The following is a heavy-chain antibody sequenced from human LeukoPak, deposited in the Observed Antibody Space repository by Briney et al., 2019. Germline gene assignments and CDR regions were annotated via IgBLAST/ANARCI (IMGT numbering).Heavy chain of an antibody. V-gene: IGHV4-59*08. J-gene: IGHJ6*04. CDR2: IHSSEGT. D-gene: IGHD4-17*01. CDR1: GDSFSGYY. Sequence: SETLPLTCTVSGDSFSGYYWGWIRQPPGKGLECLGYIHSSEGTAYNPSLRSRLTISIDTSKNQFSLTLSSVTAADTAVYYCARHVYGKGMYVWGKGTTVTVSS. CDR3: ARHVYGKGMYV.